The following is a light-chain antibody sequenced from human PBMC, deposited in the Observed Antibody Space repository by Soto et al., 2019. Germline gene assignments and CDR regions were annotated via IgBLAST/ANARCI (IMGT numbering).Light chain of an antibody. CDR1: QSVSSSY. V-gene: IGKV3-20*01. CDR2: GAS. CDR3: QQYQFGTSQA. J-gene: IGKJ1*01. Sequence: IVLTQSPGTLSLSPGERATLSWGASQSVSSSYLAWYQQKPGQAPRLRIYGASTRATGIPDRFSGSGSGTDFTLTTSRLETEDFAVYYCQQYQFGTSQAFGQGTKVDI.